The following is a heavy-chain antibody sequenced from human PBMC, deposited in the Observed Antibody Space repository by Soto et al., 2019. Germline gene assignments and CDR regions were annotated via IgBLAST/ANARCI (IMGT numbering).Heavy chain of an antibody. CDR1: GFTVSSNY. V-gene: IGHV3-53*01. D-gene: IGHD2-8*01. J-gene: IGHJ4*02. CDR3: ARDQGWYAN. Sequence: EVQLVESGGGLIQPGGSLRLSCAASGFTVSSNYMSWVRQAPGKGLEWVSVIYSGGSTYYADSVKGRFTISRDNSKNTLYIQTTSLGAEATAVYSCARDQGWYANWGQGPLVTVSS. CDR2: IYSGGST.